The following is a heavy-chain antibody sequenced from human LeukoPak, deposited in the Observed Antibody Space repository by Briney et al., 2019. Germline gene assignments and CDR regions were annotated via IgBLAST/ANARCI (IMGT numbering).Heavy chain of an antibody. CDR2: ISSSGGSI. CDR3: AKAGIGVVGYFDY. Sequence: GGSLRLSCAASGFTFRSYEMNWVRQAPGKGLEWVSYISSSGGSISYADSVKGRFTISRDNAKNSPYLQMNSLRDEDTALYYCAKAGIGVVGYFDYWGQGTLVTVSS. D-gene: IGHD6-19*01. V-gene: IGHV3-48*03. J-gene: IGHJ4*02. CDR1: GFTFRSYE.